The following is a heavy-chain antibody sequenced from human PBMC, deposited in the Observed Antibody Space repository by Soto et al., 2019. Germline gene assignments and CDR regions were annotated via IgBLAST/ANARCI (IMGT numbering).Heavy chain of an antibody. CDR3: ARMGLSLFDP. CDR1: GGSISSGGYY. J-gene: IGHJ5*02. CDR2: IYSNGSA. D-gene: IGHD3-16*02. Sequence: QVQLQESGPGLVKPSQTLSLTCTVSGGSISSGGYYWCWIRQHPGKGLEWIGYIYSNGSAYYNPSLKIRVTVSAVTSENQFSLKLSSVTAADPAVYYCARMGLSLFDPWGQGALVTVSS. V-gene: IGHV4-31*03.